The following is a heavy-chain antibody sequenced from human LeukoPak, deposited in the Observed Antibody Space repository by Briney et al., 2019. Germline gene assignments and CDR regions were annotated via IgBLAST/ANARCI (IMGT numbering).Heavy chain of an antibody. Sequence: PGGSLRLSCAGSGFSFNYYEMNWVRQAPGKGLEGVSSISPKSDFIYYSDSVRGRFTISRDNADNSLYLQMNSLRAEDTAVYYCARADCSSSTCYLRRSWFDPWGQGTLVTVSS. D-gene: IGHD2-2*01. CDR1: GFSFNYYE. V-gene: IGHV3-21*01. CDR2: ISPKSDFI. J-gene: IGHJ5*02. CDR3: ARADCSSSTCYLRRSWFDP.